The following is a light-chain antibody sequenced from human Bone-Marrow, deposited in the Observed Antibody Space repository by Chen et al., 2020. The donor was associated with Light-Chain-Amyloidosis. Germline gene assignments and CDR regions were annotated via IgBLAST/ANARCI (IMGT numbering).Light chain of an antibody. J-gene: IGLJ3*02. CDR2: DDS. CDR1: NLGSTS. V-gene: IGLV3-21*02. CDR3: QVWDRSSDRPV. Sequence: SYVLTQPSSVSVAPGQTATIACGGNNLGSTSVHWSQQTPGQAPRLVVYDDSDRPSGIPERLSGSNSGNTATLTLSRVEAGDEADYYCQVWDRSSDRPVCGGGTKLTVL.